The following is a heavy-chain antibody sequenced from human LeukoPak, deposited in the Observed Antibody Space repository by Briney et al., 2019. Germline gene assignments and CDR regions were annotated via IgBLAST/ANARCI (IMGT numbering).Heavy chain of an antibody. CDR3: ARDGLRRPPTPYCGGDCPLDY. CDR1: GFTFDDYD. D-gene: IGHD2-21*02. CDR2: TNWDGGRT. J-gene: IGHJ4*02. Sequence: PGGSLRLSCAASGFTFDDYDMSWVRQAPGKGLEWVSGTNWDGGRTGYADSVKGRFTISRDNAKNSLYLQMNSLRVEDTAMYYCARDGLRRPPTPYCGGDCPLDYWGQGTLVSVSS. V-gene: IGHV3-20*04.